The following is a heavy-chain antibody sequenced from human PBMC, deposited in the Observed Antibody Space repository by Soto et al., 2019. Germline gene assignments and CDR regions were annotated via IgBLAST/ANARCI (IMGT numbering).Heavy chain of an antibody. J-gene: IGHJ3*01. CDR3: VRAGCTTGTNRLNEHFDA. CDR2: INPNGGST. CDR1: GYTFTNYY. D-gene: IGHD4-4*01. V-gene: IGHV1-46*01. Sequence: QVQLVQSGAEVKKPGASVRVSCKASGYTFTNYYIDWVRQAPGQGLEWMGIINPNGGSTMYAQKFQGRVTITGYTSTSTGCMERISMRSWNTAVYYSVRAGCTTGTNRLNEHFDAWGQARMVTVPS.